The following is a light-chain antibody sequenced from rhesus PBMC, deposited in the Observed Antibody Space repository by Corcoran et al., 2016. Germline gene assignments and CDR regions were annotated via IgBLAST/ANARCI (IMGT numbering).Light chain of an antibody. CDR1: QSLSNK. Sequence: EIVMTQSPATLSLSPGETATISCRASQSLSNKLAWYQQKPDQAPRLLINGAASRATGIPESFSGSGSGTDFPLTLSGLETEDFAVYYCQETSNLFTFGPGTKLDIK. CDR3: QETSNLFT. V-gene: IGKV3-31*02. J-gene: IGKJ3*01. CDR2: GAA.